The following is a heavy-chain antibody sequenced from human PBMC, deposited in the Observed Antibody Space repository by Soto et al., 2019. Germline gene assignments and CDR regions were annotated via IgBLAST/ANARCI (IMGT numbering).Heavy chain of an antibody. V-gene: IGHV4-31*03. CDR3: ARLNGYCISTNCHGYYGMDV. CDR2: VYYSGST. Sequence: TLSLTCTVSGASISSGGYYWSWIRQHPGKGLEWIGYVYYSGSTYYNPSLKSRVTISVDTSKNQFSLRLSSVTAADTAVYYCARLNGYCISTNCHGYYGMDVWGQGTTVTVS. D-gene: IGHD2-2*03. J-gene: IGHJ6*02. CDR1: GASISSGGYY.